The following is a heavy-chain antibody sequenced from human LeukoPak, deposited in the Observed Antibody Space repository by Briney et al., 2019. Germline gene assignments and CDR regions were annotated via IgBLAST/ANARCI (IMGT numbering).Heavy chain of an antibody. CDR2: IWYDGSNK. V-gene: IGHV3-33*01. D-gene: IGHD6-19*01. CDR3: ARDIPTIAVGYFDY. Sequence: PGRSLRLSCAASGFTFSSYGMHWVRQAPGKGLGWVAVIWYDGSNKYYADSVKGRFTISRDNSKNTLYLQMNSLRAEDTAVYYCARDIPTIAVGYFDYWGQGTLVTVSS. CDR1: GFTFSSYG. J-gene: IGHJ4*02.